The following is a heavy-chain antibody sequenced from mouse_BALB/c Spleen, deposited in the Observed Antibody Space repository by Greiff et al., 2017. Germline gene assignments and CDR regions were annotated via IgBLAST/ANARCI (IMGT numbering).Heavy chain of an antibody. CDR2: IWSGGST. V-gene: IGHV2-2*02. Sequence: VKLVESGPGLVQPSQSLSITCTASGFSLTSYGVHWVRQSPGKGLEWLGVIWSGGSTDYNAAFISRLSISKDNSKSQVFFIMNSLQANDTAIYYCARRNWYFDVWGAGTTVTVSS. J-gene: IGHJ1*01. CDR1: GFSLTSYG. CDR3: ARRNWYFDV.